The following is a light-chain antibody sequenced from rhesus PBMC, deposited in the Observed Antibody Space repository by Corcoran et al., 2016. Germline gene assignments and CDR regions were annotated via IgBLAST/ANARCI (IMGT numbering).Light chain of an antibody. Sequence: ETVVTQSPATLSLSPGERATLSCRASQSVGSYLAWYNQKPGQTPRLRIYGASSRATGIPDRFSGSGSGTDFTLTVSSLEPEDVGLYYCQQSSNLYSFGQETKVEIK. CDR3: QQSSNLYS. V-gene: IGKV3-24*04. CDR2: GAS. J-gene: IGKJ2*01. CDR1: QSVGSY.